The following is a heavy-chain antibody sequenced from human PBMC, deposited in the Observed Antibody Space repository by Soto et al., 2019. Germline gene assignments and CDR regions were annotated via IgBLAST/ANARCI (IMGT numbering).Heavy chain of an antibody. CDR1: GFTFNSYA. D-gene: IGHD6-19*01. V-gene: IGHV3-23*05. Sequence: EVQLLESGGAFVQPGGSLRLSCAASGFTFNSYAMSWVRQAPGKGLEWVSAIGSDGTAIQYADSVKGRFTISKDHSNDMLYLQMNSLRAEDTAVYYCVRPGLTVPGTRYFDHWGQGALFTVSS. J-gene: IGHJ4*02. CDR2: IGSDGTAI. CDR3: VRPGLTVPGTRYFDH.